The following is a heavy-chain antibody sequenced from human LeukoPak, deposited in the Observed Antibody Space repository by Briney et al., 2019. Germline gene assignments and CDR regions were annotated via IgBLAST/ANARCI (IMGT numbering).Heavy chain of an antibody. CDR1: GGTFGSYT. CDR3: AQYDFWSGYLADDAFDI. Sequence: SVKVSCKASGGTFGSYTISWVRQAPGQGLEWMGRIIPILGIANYAQKFQGRVTITADKSTSTAYMELSSLRSEDTAVYYCAQYDFWSGYLADDAFDIWGQGTMVTVSS. V-gene: IGHV1-69*02. J-gene: IGHJ3*02. CDR2: IIPILGIA. D-gene: IGHD3-3*01.